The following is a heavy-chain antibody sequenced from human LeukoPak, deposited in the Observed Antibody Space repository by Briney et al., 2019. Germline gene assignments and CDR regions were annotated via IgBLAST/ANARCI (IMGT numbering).Heavy chain of an antibody. CDR3: AREGDYFQH. CDR2: ISPNSGGT. Sequence: ASVKVSCKASGYTFTDYYMHWVRQAPGQGLEWMGWISPNSGGTNYVQKFQGRVTMTRDTSISTVYMELTRLTSDDTAVYYCAREGDYFQHWGQGTLVTVSS. CDR1: GYTFTDYY. J-gene: IGHJ1*01. V-gene: IGHV1-2*02.